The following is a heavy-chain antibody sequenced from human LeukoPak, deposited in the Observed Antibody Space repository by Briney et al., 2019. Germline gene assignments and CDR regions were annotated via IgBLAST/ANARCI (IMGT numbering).Heavy chain of an antibody. D-gene: IGHD1-7*01. CDR3: ARDRANNWNYRDNWFDP. Sequence: ASVKVSCKASGYTFTGYYMHWVRQAPGQGLEWMGWINPNSGGTNYAQKFQGRVTMTRDTSISTAYMELSRLRSDDTAVYYCARDRANNWNYRDNWFDPWGQGTLVTVSS. J-gene: IGHJ5*02. V-gene: IGHV1-2*02. CDR2: INPNSGGT. CDR1: GYTFTGYY.